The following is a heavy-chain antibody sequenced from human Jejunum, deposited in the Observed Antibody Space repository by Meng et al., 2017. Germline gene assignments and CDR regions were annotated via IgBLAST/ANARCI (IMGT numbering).Heavy chain of an antibody. CDR2: ISVAGGET. Sequence: GESLKISCVVSGFTFSNFAMSWVRQAPGKGLEWVSGISVAGGETYYADSVKGRFTITRDDSKNTLYVQMNSLRAEDTALYYCAKDVYNWKSAPEYWGQGTLVTVSS. J-gene: IGHJ4*02. CDR1: GFTFSNFA. CDR3: AKDVYNWKSAPEY. V-gene: IGHV3-23*01. D-gene: IGHD1-20*01.